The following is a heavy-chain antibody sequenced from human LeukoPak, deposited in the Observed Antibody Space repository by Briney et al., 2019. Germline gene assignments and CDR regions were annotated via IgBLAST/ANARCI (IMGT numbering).Heavy chain of an antibody. Sequence: GALRLSCAASQIFFSSYGMHWVRQAPGKGLEWVSAISGSGGSTYYADSVKGRFTISRDNSKNTLYLQMNSLRAEDTAVYYCAKDRGVDYWGQGTLVTVSS. D-gene: IGHD2-8*01. CDR2: ISGSGGST. J-gene: IGHJ4*02. V-gene: IGHV3-23*01. CDR3: AKDRGVDY. CDR1: QIFFSSYG.